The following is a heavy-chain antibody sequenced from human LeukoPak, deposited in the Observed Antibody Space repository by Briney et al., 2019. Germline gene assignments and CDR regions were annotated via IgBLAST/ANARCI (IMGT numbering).Heavy chain of an antibody. Sequence: GGSLRLSCAASGFTFSRYAMSWVRQAPGKGLEWVSGISGSRGRTYYADSVKGRFTISRDNSKNTLYLQMNSLRAEDTAIYYCAKGAQLWFGEPYFQPGEYFDFWGQGTLVTASS. D-gene: IGHD3-10*01. V-gene: IGHV3-23*01. J-gene: IGHJ4*02. CDR2: ISGSRGRT. CDR1: GFTFSRYA. CDR3: AKGAQLWFGEPYFQPGEYFDF.